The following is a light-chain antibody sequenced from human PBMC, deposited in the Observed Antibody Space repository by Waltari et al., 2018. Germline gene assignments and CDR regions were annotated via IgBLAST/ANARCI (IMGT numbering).Light chain of an antibody. CDR2: EAS. Sequence: IQLTQSPSSLSASVGDTVTITCRASQGIRTYLAWLQQKPGRAPKVLIFEASTLQSGVPSRFSGSGSGIDFTLTISSLQPEDVATYYCQQFHDYPWTFGQGTKVEIK. CDR1: QGIRTY. V-gene: IGKV1-9*01. J-gene: IGKJ1*01. CDR3: QQFHDYPWT.